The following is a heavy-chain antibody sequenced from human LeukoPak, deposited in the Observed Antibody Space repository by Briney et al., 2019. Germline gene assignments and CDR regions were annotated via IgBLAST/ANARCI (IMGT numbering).Heavy chain of an antibody. J-gene: IGHJ4*02. CDR3: ARAYSGYDFVDY. D-gene: IGHD5-12*01. CDR1: RYTFTGYY. CDR2: INPNSGGT. V-gene: IGHV1-2*02. Sequence: ASVKVSCKASRYTFTGYYMHWVRQAPGQGLEWMGWINPNSGGTNYAQKFQGRVTMTRDTSISTAYMELSRLRSDDTAVYYCARAYSGYDFVDYWGQGTLVTVSS.